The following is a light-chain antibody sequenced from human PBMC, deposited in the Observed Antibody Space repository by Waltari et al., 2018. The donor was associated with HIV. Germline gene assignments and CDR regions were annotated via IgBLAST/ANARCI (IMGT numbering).Light chain of an antibody. V-gene: IGKV1-27*01. CDR2: AAS. Sequence: DIQITQSPSSLSASVGDRVTITCRASQCISNYLAWYQQKPGKVPKLLIYAASTLQSGVPSRFSGSGSGTDFTLTISSLQPEDVATYYCQKYNSALLAFGPGTKVDIK. CDR1: QCISNY. J-gene: IGKJ3*01. CDR3: QKYNSALLA.